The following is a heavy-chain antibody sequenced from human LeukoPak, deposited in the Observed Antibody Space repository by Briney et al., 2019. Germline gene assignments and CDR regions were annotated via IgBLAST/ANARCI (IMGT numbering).Heavy chain of an antibody. CDR1: GGSTSSYY. V-gene: IGHV4-59*01. J-gene: IGHJ4*02. D-gene: IGHD3-22*01. CDR2: IYYSGST. Sequence: PSETLSLTCSVSGGSTSSYYWSWIRQPPGKGLEWIGYIYYSGSTNYNPSLKSRVTISVDTSKNQFSLRLSSVTAADTAVYYCARVTGYIVEDYFDYWGQGTLVTVSS. CDR3: ARVTGYIVEDYFDY.